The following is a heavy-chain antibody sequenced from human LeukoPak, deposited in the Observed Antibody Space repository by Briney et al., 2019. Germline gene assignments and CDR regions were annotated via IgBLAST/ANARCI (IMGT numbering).Heavy chain of an antibody. Sequence: GGSLRVSCAASGFTFSSYAMSWVRPAPAKGLEGVSVISGSGGSTYYEVSVKGRFTISRDNSNNTLYLQMNSLRAEDTAVYYCAKDPYSGSYFDYWGQGTLVTVSS. CDR1: GFTFSSYA. D-gene: IGHD1-26*01. V-gene: IGHV3-23*01. J-gene: IGHJ4*02. CDR3: AKDPYSGSYFDY. CDR2: ISGSGGST.